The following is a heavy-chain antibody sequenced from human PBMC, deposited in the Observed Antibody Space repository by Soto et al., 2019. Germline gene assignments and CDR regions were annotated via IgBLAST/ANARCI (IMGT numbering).Heavy chain of an antibody. J-gene: IGHJ6*01. Sequence: LFLTCTVPGASISSYYWSWIRQPAGKGLEWIGRIYTSGSTNYNPSLKRRVTMSVDTAKNQFCLKLTSVSAADTAVYYCARDSVAATPTLYYDSFGMGVWGQRRTLSVSP. CDR2: IYTSGST. CDR1: GASISSYY. D-gene: IGHD6-19*01. CDR3: ARDSVAATPTLYYDSFGMGV. V-gene: IGHV4-4*07.